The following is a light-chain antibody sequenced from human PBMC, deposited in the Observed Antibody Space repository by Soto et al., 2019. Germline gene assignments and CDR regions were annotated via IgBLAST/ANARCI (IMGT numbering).Light chain of an antibody. J-gene: IGLJ1*01. CDR3: TSYTTSSSTDV. V-gene: IGLV2-14*01. CDR2: EVS. CDR1: SSDVGDNNY. Sequence: QSALTQPASVSGSPGQSITIYCTGTSSDVGDNNYVSWYQQHPGKAPNLMIFEVSNRPSGVSNRFSGSKSGNTAALTISGLQAEDEADYYGTSYTTSSSTDVFGTGTKLTVL.